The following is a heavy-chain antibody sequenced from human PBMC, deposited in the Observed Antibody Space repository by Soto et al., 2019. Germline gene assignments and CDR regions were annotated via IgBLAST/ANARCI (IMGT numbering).Heavy chain of an antibody. CDR3: ARSAPMDV. V-gene: IGHV3-53*01. CDR2: IWSAGLI. J-gene: IGHJ6*02. CDR1: GFPVSIKY. Sequence: QAGGSLRLSCAASGFPVSIKYMSWVRQSPGKGLEWISVIWSAGLIYYADSVRGRSTISRDISKNILYLEMTRLRADDTAVYYCARSAPMDVWGQGTTVTVSS.